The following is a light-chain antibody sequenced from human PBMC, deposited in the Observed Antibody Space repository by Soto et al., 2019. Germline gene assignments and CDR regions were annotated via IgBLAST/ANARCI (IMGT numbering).Light chain of an antibody. CDR1: HDIRNY. Sequence: DVQMTQSPSSLSASVGDRVTTTCRASHDIRNYLAWYQHKPGKVPKLLIFAASTLQSGAPSRFSGSGYGTDFTLTISILQPGDVATYYCQKYDTARTFGHGTKVEI. J-gene: IGKJ1*01. CDR2: AAS. V-gene: IGKV1-27*01. CDR3: QKYDTART.